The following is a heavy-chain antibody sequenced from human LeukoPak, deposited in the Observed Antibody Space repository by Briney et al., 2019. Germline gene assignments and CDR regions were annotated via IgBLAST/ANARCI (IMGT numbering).Heavy chain of an antibody. CDR1: GFTVSSNY. CDR3: ARERDYYYGMDV. Sequence: PGGSLRLSCAAAGFTVSSNYMSWVRQAPGKGLEWVSVIYSGGSTYYADSVKGRFTISRDNSKNTLYLQMNSLRAEDTAVYYCARERDYYYGMDVWGQGTTVTVSS. CDR2: IYSGGST. V-gene: IGHV3-53*01. J-gene: IGHJ6*02.